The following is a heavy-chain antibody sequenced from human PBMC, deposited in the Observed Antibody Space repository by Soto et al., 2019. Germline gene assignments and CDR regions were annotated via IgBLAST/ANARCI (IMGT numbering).Heavy chain of an antibody. CDR3: AKEMVGGGLRLHFDN. J-gene: IGHJ4*02. CDR1: GCTFTAYF. V-gene: IGHV1-2*02. D-gene: IGHD2-21*01. Sequence: QVQLVQSGAEVRKPGASVKVSCKASGCTFTAYFIHWVRQAPGQGLEWLGWINPNSGGTKYAEKFQGRLTMTGDTAINTAYMDLSSLKTADTGVYYCAKEMVGGGLRLHFDNWGQGTLVTVSS. CDR2: INPNSGGT.